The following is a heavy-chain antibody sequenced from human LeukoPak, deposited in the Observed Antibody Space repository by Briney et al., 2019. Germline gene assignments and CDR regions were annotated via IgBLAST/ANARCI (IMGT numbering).Heavy chain of an antibody. CDR3: ARRDSSTWYRDWFDP. D-gene: IGHD2-2*01. V-gene: IGHV1-18*01. CDR1: GYTFTSYG. J-gene: IGHJ5*02. CDR2: ISGYNANT. Sequence: GASVKVSCKASGYTFTSYGISWVRQAPGQGLEWMGWISGYNANTDYAQKLQGRITMTTDTSTSTAYMELRSLRSDDTAMYYCARRDSSTWYRDWFDPWGQGTLVTVSS.